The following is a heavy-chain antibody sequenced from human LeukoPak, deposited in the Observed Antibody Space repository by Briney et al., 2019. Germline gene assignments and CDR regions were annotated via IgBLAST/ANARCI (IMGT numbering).Heavy chain of an antibody. CDR1: GYTFTGYY. CDR2: ISGYNGNT. Sequence: ASVKVSCKASGYTFTGYYMHWVRQAPGQGLEWMGWISGYNGNTNYAQKFQGRVTMTTDTSTSTAYMELRSLRSDDTAVYYCARDGVVAATDWGQGTLVTVSS. J-gene: IGHJ4*02. D-gene: IGHD2-15*01. V-gene: IGHV1-18*04. CDR3: ARDGVVAATD.